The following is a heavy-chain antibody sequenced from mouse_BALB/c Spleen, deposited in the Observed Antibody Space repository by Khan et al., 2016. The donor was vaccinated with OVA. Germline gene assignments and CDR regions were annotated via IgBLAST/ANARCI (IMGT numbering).Heavy chain of an antibody. J-gene: IGHJ4*01. CDR2: IWGGGST. Sequence: QMQLEESGPGLVAPSQSLSITCTVSGFSLSRYNIHWVRQPPGKGLEWLGMIWGGGSTDYNSVLKSRLSISKDNSKSQVFLKMNSLQIDDTAMYYCARTYYRYDGYYAMDYWGQGTSVTVSS. V-gene: IGHV2-6-4*01. D-gene: IGHD2-14*01. CDR3: ARTYYRYDGYYAMDY. CDR1: GFSLSRYN.